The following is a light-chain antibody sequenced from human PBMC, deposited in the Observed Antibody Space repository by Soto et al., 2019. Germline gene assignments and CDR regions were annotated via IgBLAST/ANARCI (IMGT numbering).Light chain of an antibody. J-gene: IGLJ3*02. CDR1: NRDVGSYNL. V-gene: IGLV2-14*01. CDR3: SSYTTTSTLV. Sequence: QSALTQPASVSGAPGQSITIACTGTNRDVGSYNLVSWYQQRPGAAPKLIISEDRNRPSGISYRFTGSKSGNTASLTISGLQAEDEADYYCSSYTTTSTLVFGGGTKLTVL. CDR2: EDR.